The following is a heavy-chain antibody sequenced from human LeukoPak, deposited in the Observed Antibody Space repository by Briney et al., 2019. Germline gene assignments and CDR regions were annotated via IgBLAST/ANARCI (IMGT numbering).Heavy chain of an antibody. Sequence: PSETLPLTCTVSGGSISSGGYYWSWIRQPPGKGLEWIGYIYHSGSTYYNPSLKSRVTISGDPSQKQFSLRLSSVTAADTAVYYCARHGTGVPAYGMDVWGQGTTVTVSS. CDR2: IYHSGST. CDR3: ARHGTGVPAYGMDV. J-gene: IGHJ6*02. CDR1: GGSISSGGYY. V-gene: IGHV4-30-2*01. D-gene: IGHD1-1*01.